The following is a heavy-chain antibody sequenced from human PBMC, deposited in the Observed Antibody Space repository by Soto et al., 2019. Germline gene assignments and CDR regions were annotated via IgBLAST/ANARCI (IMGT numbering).Heavy chain of an antibody. CDR2: IYYSGST. CDR1: GDSINNRSYY. J-gene: IGHJ4*02. Sequence: SETLSLTCTVTGDSINNRSYYWGWIRQPLGKGLEWIGSIYYSGSTYNNPSLKSRVSMSVDTSKNQFSLKLRSVTAADTALYYCARQRTSVVTQAYFDSWGQGSLVTV. CDR3: ARQRTSVVTQAYFDS. D-gene: IGHD2-21*02. V-gene: IGHV4-39*01.